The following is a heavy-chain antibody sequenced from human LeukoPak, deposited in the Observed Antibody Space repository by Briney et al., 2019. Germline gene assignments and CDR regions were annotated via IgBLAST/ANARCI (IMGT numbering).Heavy chain of an antibody. V-gene: IGHV3-23*01. CDR2: ISGSGGST. J-gene: IGHJ5*02. CDR1: GFTFSSYA. Sequence: QAGGSLRLSCAASGFTFSSYAMSWVRQAPGKGLEWVSAISGSGGSTYYADSVRGRFTVSRDNSKNTLYLQVNSLRVEDTAVYYCTREGMGTTFSAWFDPWGQGTLVTVPS. D-gene: IGHD1-7*01. CDR3: TREGMGTTFSAWFDP.